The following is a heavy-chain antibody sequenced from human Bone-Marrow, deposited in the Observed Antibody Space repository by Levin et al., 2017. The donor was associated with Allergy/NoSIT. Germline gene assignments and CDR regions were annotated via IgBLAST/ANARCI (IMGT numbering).Heavy chain of an antibody. CDR3: ARARGSLTIFGVVIVNDY. CDR2: ASNSGST. D-gene: IGHD3-3*01. V-gene: IGHV4-61*08. CDR1: GDSINNYDWSGDSTNGYF. Sequence: SETLSLTCIISGDSINNYDWSGDSTNGYFWSWIRQSPGKGLEWIGYASNSGSTNYNPSLRSRVTISVDTSKNQVSLRLTSVTAADTAVYYCARARGSLTIFGVVIVNDYWGQGTLVTVSS. J-gene: IGHJ4*02.